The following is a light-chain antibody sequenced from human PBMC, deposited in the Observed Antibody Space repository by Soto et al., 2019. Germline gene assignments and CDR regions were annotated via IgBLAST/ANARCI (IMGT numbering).Light chain of an antibody. V-gene: IGLV1-40*01. Sequence: QSVLTQPPSVSGAPGQRVTISCTGSSSNIGAHYDVHWYQQLPGTAPKLLIYGNSNRPSGVPDRFSGSKSGNTASLTISGLQAEDEADYYCSSYTRSSTLVVFGGGTQLTVL. J-gene: IGLJ2*01. CDR2: GNS. CDR3: SSYTRSSTLVV. CDR1: SSNIGAHYD.